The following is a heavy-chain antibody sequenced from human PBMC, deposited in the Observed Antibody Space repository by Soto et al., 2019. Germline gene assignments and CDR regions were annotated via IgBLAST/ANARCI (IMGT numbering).Heavy chain of an antibody. CDR2: ISYDGSNK. Sequence: LRLSCAASGFTFSSYGMHWVRQAPGKGLEWVAVISYDGSNKYYADSVKGRFTISRDNSKNTLYLQMNSLRAEDTAVYYCAKGIGSFPRYYYYYYGMDVWGQGTTVTVSS. D-gene: IGHD6-25*01. J-gene: IGHJ6*02. V-gene: IGHV3-30*18. CDR1: GFTFSSYG. CDR3: AKGIGSFPRYYYYYYGMDV.